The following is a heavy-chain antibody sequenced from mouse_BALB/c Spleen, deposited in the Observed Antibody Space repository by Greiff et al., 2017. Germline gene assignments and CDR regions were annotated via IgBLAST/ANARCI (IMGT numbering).Heavy chain of an antibody. CDR1: GYTFTSYW. D-gene: IGHD2-1*01. V-gene: IGHV1S81*02. Sequence: QVQLQQSGAELVKPGASVKLSCKASGYTFTSYWMHWVKQRPGQGLEWIGEINPSNGRTNYNEKFKSKATLTVDKSSSTAYMQLSSLTSEDSAVYYCARMNGNHFDYWGQGTTLTVSS. J-gene: IGHJ2*01. CDR2: INPSNGRT. CDR3: ARMNGNHFDY.